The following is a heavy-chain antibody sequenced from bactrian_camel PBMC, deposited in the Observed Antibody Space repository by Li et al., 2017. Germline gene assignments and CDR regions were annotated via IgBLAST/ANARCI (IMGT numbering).Heavy chain of an antibody. D-gene: IGHD3*01. Sequence: DVQLVESGGGSVQAGGSLSLSCKVSGHSRGSNCVGWYRLPPGRAPAEREGIAAIRRDGGETWYAASVKGRFTISKDNANNTVNLMMNSLKPEDTAMDYCAADRSRMTTMQTLGFTPRYWGQGSQVTVS. V-gene: IGHV3S32*01. CDR1: GHSRGSNC. CDR3: AADRSRMTTMQTLGFTPRY. CDR2: IRRDGGET. J-gene: IGHJ4*01.